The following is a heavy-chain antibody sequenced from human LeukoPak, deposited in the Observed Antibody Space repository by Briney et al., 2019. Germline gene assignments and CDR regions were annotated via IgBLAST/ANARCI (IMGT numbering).Heavy chain of an antibody. CDR3: ARGPYGVHVGAFDI. CDR2: ISSSSSYI. D-gene: IGHD4-17*01. Sequence: GGSLRLSCAASGFTFSSYSMNWVRQAPGKGLEWVSSISSSSSYIYYADSVKGRFTISRDNAKNSLYLQMNSLRAEDTAVYYCARGPYGVHVGAFDIWGQGTMVTVSS. J-gene: IGHJ3*02. V-gene: IGHV3-21*01. CDR1: GFTFSSYS.